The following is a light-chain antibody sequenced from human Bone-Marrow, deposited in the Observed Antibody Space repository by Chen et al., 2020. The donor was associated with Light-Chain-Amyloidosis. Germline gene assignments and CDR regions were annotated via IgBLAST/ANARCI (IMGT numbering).Light chain of an antibody. CDR1: NIGSKT. V-gene: IGLV3-21*04. CDR3: QVWDTINDHPV. CDR2: QDS. Sequence: SYVLTQTPSVSAAPGKTATFTCYGDNIGSKTTRWYQQRPGQAPALVIYQDSERPSGIPERFAGSNCGNSATLTISSVEVGDEADYYCQVWDTINDHPVFGGGTKLTVL. J-gene: IGLJ2*01.